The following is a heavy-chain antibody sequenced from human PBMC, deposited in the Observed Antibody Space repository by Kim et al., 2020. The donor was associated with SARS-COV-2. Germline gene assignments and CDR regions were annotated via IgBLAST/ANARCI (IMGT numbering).Heavy chain of an antibody. CDR3: ARDLGWFGELLDSYGMDV. CDR2: INPNSGGT. Sequence: ASVKVSCKASGYTFTGYYMHWVRQAPGQGLEWMGWINPNSGGTNYAQKFQGWVTMTRDTSISTAYMELSRLRSDDTAVYYCARDLGWFGELLDSYGMDVWGQGTTVTVSS. CDR1: GYTFTGYY. V-gene: IGHV1-2*04. J-gene: IGHJ6*02. D-gene: IGHD3-10*01.